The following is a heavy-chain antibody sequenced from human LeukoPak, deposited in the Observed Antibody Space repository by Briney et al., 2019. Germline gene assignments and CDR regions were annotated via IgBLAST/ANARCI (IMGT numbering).Heavy chain of an antibody. V-gene: IGHV4-59*01. D-gene: IGHD3-22*01. J-gene: IGHJ4*02. CDR2: IYYSGST. Sequence: PSETLSLTCTVSGGSISSNYWSWIRQPPGKGLEWIGYIYYSGSTNYNPSLKSRVTISVDTSKNQFSLKLSSVTAADTAVYYCARGAYYYDSSGKPPGWYFDYWGQGTLVTVSS. CDR1: GGSISSNY. CDR3: ARGAYYYDSSGKPPGWYFDY.